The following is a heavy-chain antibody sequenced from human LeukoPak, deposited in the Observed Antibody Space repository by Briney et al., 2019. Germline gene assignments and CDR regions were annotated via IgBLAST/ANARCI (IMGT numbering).Heavy chain of an antibody. Sequence: SEALSLTCTVSGGSISSSSYYWGWIRQPPGKGLEWIGSIYYSGSTSYNPSLKSRVTISVDTSKNQFSLKLSSVTAADTAVYYCASISGSWYEYWYFDLWGRGTLVTVSS. CDR3: ASISGSWYEYWYFDL. CDR1: GGSISSSSYY. CDR2: IYYSGST. D-gene: IGHD6-13*01. V-gene: IGHV4-39*07. J-gene: IGHJ2*01.